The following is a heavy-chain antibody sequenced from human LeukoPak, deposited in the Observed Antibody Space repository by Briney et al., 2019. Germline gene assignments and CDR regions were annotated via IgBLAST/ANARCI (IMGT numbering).Heavy chain of an antibody. D-gene: IGHD6-6*01. V-gene: IGHV3-21*01. J-gene: IGHJ6*02. CDR1: GFTFSIYT. CDR2: ISSGGTYI. Sequence: GGSLRLSCAASGFTFSIYTMNWVRQAPGKGLEWVSCISSGGTYIYNADSVKGRFTISRDNAKNSLYLQMNNLRAEDTAVYYCAREEDSSTIRSSHGMDVWGQGTTVTVSS. CDR3: AREEDSSTIRSSHGMDV.